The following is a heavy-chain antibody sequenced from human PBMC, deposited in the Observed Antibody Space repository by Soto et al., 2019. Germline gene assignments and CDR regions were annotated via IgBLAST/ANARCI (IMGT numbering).Heavy chain of an antibody. CDR2: IYSSGST. J-gene: IGHJ4*02. Sequence: SETLSLTCTVTGDSVSSDSYYWTWIRQPPGKGLEWIGYIYSSGSTKYNPSLKSRVTMSLDTSSNQFSLALTSVTAADAAVYYCARDIRGYSRAFDCWGQGTLATVSS. CDR3: ARDIRGYSRAFDC. CDR1: GDSVSSDSYY. D-gene: IGHD5-18*01. V-gene: IGHV4-61*01.